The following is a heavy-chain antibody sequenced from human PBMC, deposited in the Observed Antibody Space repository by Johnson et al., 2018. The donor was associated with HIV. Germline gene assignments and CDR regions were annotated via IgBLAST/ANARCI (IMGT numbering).Heavy chain of an antibody. D-gene: IGHD3-3*01. CDR2: IWYDGSNK. V-gene: IGHV3-33*06. Sequence: VQLVESGGGVVQPGRSLRLSCAASGFTFSSYGMHWVRQAPGKGLEWVAVIWYDGSNKYYADSVKGRFTISRDNSKNTLYLQMNSLRAEDTAVYYCAKTRLRFLEWYDAFDIWGQGTMVTVSS. J-gene: IGHJ3*02. CDR1: GFTFSSYG. CDR3: AKTRLRFLEWYDAFDI.